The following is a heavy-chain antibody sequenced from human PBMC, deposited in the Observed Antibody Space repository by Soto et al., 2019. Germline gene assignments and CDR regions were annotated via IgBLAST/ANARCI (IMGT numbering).Heavy chain of an antibody. Sequence: EVQLVESGGGLVQPGGSLRLSCAASGFTFSRYWMHWVRQVPGKGLVWVSRTNEDGTITNYADSVEGRFTISRDNAKNTLYLQMNSLRGEDTAVYYCASDLGGKQGFWGQGTVVTVT. CDR2: TNEDGTIT. CDR3: ASDLGGKQGF. D-gene: IGHD3-16*01. J-gene: IGHJ4*02. CDR1: GFTFSRYW. V-gene: IGHV3-74*01.